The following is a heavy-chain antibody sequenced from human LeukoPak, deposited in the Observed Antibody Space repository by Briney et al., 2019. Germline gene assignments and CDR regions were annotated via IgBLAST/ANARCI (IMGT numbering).Heavy chain of an antibody. CDR3: ARATLRSSWFDP. V-gene: IGHV4-30-2*01. Sequence: SQTLSLTCAVSGGSISSGGYSWSWIRQPPGKGLEWIGYIYHSGSTYYNPSLKSRVTISVDRSKNQFSLKLSSVTAADTAVYYCARATLRSSWFDPWGQGTLVNVSS. CDR1: GGSISSGGYS. D-gene: IGHD3-10*02. CDR2: IYHSGST. J-gene: IGHJ5*02.